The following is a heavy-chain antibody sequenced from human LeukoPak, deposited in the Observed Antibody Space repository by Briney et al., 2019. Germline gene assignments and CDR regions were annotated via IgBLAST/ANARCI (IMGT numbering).Heavy chain of an antibody. Sequence: GGSLRLSCAASGFTISSYWMSWVRQAPGKGLEWVANIKQDGSEKYYVDSVKGRFTISRDNAKNSLYLQMNSLRAEDTAVYYCARGESYSSSSGAFEICGQGTMVTVSS. D-gene: IGHD6-6*01. V-gene: IGHV3-7*01. J-gene: IGHJ3*02. CDR2: IKQDGSEK. CDR3: ARGESYSSSSGAFEI. CDR1: GFTISSYW.